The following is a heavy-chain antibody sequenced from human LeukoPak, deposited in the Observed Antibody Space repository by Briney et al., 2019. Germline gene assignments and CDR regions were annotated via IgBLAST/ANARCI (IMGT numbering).Heavy chain of an antibody. CDR1: GYTFTNYY. D-gene: IGHD6-13*01. CDR2: MNPNSGNT. J-gene: IGHJ5*02. CDR3: ARGTPLAAAGT. Sequence: ASVKVSCKASGYTFTNYYIHWVRQAPGQGLEWMGWMNPNSGNTGYAQKFQGRVTMTRNTSISTAYMELSSLRSEDTAVYYCARGTPLAAAGTWGQGTLVTVSS. V-gene: IGHV1-8*02.